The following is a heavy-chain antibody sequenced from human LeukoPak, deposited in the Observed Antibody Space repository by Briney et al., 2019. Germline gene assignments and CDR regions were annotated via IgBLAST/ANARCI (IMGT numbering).Heavy chain of an antibody. Sequence: GESLRISCKGSGYSFTTYWIGWVRQMPGKGLEWMGIIYPGDSDTRYSPSFQGQVTISADKSIGTAYLQWSSLKASDTAMYYCARPKIVGASHGPFDYWGQGTLVTVSS. CDR2: IYPGDSDT. CDR3: ARPKIVGASHGPFDY. J-gene: IGHJ4*02. CDR1: GYSFTTYW. V-gene: IGHV5-51*01. D-gene: IGHD1-26*01.